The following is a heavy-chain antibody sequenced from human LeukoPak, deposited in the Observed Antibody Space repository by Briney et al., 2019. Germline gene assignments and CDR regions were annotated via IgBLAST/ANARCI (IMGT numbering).Heavy chain of an antibody. Sequence: GESLKISCKGSGYSYTNYWISWVSQMPGKGLEWMGRIDPSDSYINHSPSFQGHVSISADKSVSTAYLQWSSPKASDSAMYYCARQPRGTVVFDYWSQGTLVTVSS. J-gene: IGHJ4*02. V-gene: IGHV5-10-1*01. CDR1: GYSYTNYW. CDR2: IDPSDSYI. D-gene: IGHD4-23*01. CDR3: ARQPRGTVVFDY.